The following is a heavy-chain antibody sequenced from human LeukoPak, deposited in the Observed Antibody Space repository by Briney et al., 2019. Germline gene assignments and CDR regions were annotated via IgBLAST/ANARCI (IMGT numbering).Heavy chain of an antibody. CDR1: GYTFSNYG. Sequence: GASVKVSCKASGYTFSNYGISWLRQAPGQGPEWMGWISAYNGNTNYAQKLQGRVTMTTDTSTSTAYMELRSLRSDDTAVYYCARETYGDFKEFHYWGQGTLATVSS. J-gene: IGHJ4*02. CDR3: ARETYGDFKEFHY. V-gene: IGHV1-18*01. D-gene: IGHD4-17*01. CDR2: ISAYNGNT.